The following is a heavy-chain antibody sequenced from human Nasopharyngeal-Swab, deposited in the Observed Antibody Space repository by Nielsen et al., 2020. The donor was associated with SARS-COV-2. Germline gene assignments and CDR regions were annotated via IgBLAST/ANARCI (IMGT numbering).Heavy chain of an antibody. CDR2: INPSGGST. V-gene: IGHV1-46*01. D-gene: IGHD3-9*01. CDR3: ARMLRYFDWLSKYGMDV. CDR1: GYTFTSYY. Sequence: ASVKVSCKASGYTFTSYYTHWVRQAPGQGLEWMGIINPSGGSTSYAQKFQGRVTMTRDTSTSTVYMELSSLRSEDTAVYYCARMLRYFDWLSKYGMDVWGQGTTVTVSS. J-gene: IGHJ6*02.